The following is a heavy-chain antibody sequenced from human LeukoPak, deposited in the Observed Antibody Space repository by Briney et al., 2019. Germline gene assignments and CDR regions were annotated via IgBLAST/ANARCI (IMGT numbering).Heavy chain of an antibody. CDR3: ARFLEWSRPWFDP. CDR2: IYYSGST. J-gene: IGHJ5*02. D-gene: IGHD3-3*01. V-gene: IGHV4-61*01. CDR1: GGSISSSSYY. Sequence: KAAETLSLTCTVSGGSISSSSYYWSWIRQPPGKGLEWIGYIYYSGSTNYNPSLKSRVTISVDTSKNQFSLKLSSVTAADTAVYYCARFLEWSRPWFDPWGQGTLVTVSS.